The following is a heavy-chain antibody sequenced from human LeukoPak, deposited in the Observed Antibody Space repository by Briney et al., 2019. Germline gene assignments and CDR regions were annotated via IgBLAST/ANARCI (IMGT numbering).Heavy chain of an antibody. CDR1: GESLRVYY. V-gene: IGHV4-34*01. Sequence: SETLSLTCAVYGESLRVYYWSWIRQPPGKGLEWIGEINHSGSTNYNPSLKSRVIISVDAYKNQFSLKLSSVTAADAAVYYCASDRGSGSWYGRDYWGQGTLVTVSS. CDR2: INHSGST. J-gene: IGHJ4*02. CDR3: ASDRGSGSWYGRDY. D-gene: IGHD6-13*01.